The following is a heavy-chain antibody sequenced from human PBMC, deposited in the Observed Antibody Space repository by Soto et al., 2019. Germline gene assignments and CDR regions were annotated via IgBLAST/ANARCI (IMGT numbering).Heavy chain of an antibody. CDR3: ARGADFWSGSRYYHYAYDLDV. Sequence: EVQLVESGGGLVQPGGSLRLSCAASGFNLSAHDTHWVRQVEGKGLEWVSALGVAGNTFESASVKGRFTISRENAKNSMYLQMKSLRAGDTAVYFCARGADFWSGSRYYHYAYDLDVWGHGTTVTVSS. J-gene: IGHJ6*02. CDR1: GFNLSAHD. CDR2: LGVAGNT. V-gene: IGHV3-13*01. D-gene: IGHD3-3*01.